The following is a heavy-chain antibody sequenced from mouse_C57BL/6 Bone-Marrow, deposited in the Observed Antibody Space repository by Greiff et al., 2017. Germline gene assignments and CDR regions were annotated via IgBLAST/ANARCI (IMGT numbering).Heavy chain of an antibody. V-gene: IGHV1-64*01. D-gene: IGHD2-5*01. J-gene: IGHJ4*01. Sequence: QVQLQQPGAELVKPGASVKLSCKASGYTFTSYWMHWVKQRPGQGLEWMGMIHPNSGSTNYNEKFKSKATLTVDKSSSTAYMQLSSLTSEDSAVYYCARESKRGAMDYWGQGTSVTVSS. CDR2: IHPNSGST. CDR3: ARESKRGAMDY. CDR1: GYTFTSYW.